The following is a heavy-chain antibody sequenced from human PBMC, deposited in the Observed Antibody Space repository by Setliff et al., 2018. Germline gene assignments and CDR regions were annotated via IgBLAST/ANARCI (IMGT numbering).Heavy chain of an antibody. CDR1: GFTFSRSA. CDR2: ISYDGINT. CDR3: ARDMGGKNYNFWGGPLNY. D-gene: IGHD3-3*01. V-gene: IGHV3-30*01. J-gene: IGHJ4*02. Sequence: LRLSCAASGFTFSRSAMHWVRQAPGTGLEWVAVISYDGINTYYADSVKGRFTISRDNSKNTLFLQMNSLRAEDTAVYYCARDMGGKNYNFWGGPLNYWGQGTLVTVSS.